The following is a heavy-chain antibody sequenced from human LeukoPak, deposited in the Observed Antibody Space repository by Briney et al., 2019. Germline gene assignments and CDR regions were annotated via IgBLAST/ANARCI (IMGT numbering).Heavy chain of an antibody. CDR1: GFTFSDYY. CDR2: IKQDGSEQ. J-gene: IGHJ3*02. CDR3: ARESIVVVPTTMDDASDI. D-gene: IGHD2-2*01. V-gene: IGHV3-7*01. Sequence: GSLRLSCAASGFTFSDYYMSWVRQAPGKGLEWVANIKQDGSEQFYLDSVKGRFTISRDNAKNALYLQMHSLRVEDTAVYYCARESIVVVPTTMDDASDIWGQGTMVTVSS.